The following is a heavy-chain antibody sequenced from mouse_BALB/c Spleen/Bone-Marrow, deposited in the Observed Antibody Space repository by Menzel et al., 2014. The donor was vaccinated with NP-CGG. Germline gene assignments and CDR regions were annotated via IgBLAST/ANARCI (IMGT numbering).Heavy chain of an antibody. CDR2: IYPGDGDT. V-gene: IGHV1-80*01. CDR1: GYAFSSYW. J-gene: IGHJ4*01. D-gene: IGHD1-1*01. Sequence: QVQLKESGAELVRPGSSVKISCKASGYAFSSYWMNWVKQRPGQGLEWIGQIYPGDGDTNYNGKFKGKATLTADKSSSTAYIQLSSLTSEDSAVYFCARWITTVVAPYVMDYWGQGTSVTSPQ. CDR3: ARWITTVVAPYVMDY.